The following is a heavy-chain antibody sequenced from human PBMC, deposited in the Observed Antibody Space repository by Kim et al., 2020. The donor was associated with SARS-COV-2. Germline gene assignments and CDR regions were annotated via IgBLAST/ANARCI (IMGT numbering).Heavy chain of an antibody. CDR1: GGSINRGGYY. CDR2: ISSIGRT. V-gene: IGHV4-31*03. CDR3: ARDRRGGGSPHLDY. D-gene: IGHD3-10*01. Sequence: SETLSLTCTVSGGSINRGGYYWVWIVQGQGKGFEWIGYISSIGRTYYNPSLKSRVTISVDTSKNQFSLKLSSVTAADTAVYYCARDRRGGGSPHLDYWGQGTLVTVSS. J-gene: IGHJ4*02.